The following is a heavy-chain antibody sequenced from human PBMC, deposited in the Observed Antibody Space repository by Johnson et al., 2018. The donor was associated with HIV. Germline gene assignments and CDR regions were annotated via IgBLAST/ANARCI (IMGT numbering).Heavy chain of an antibody. CDR2: ISGSRGRT. J-gene: IGHJ3*02. Sequence: VQLVESGGGLLHPGGSLRLPCAAYGLTFSRQAMSWVRQAQGKGLEWVSAISGSRGRTYYAESVKGRFTISRAKSKNQLYLQRNSQRAEDTAVYYCAKHGYCGNVFDAFDIWGQWPMFTVS. CDR3: AKHGYCGNVFDAFDI. D-gene: IGHD4-23*01. V-gene: IGHV3-23*04. CDR1: GLTFSRQA.